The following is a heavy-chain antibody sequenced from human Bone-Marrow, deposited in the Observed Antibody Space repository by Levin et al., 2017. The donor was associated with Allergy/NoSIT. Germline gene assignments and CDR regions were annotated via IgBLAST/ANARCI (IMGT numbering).Heavy chain of an antibody. Sequence: RSGGSLRLSCVVSGFTFSSSAMSWVRQAPGRGLEWVSAIAEGGGLTYYADSVKGRFAVSRDNARNTLYMDMNSLRADDTAVYYCAKEAGIGSGIDYWGQGSLVTVSS. CDR2: IAEGGGLT. CDR1: GFTFSSSA. J-gene: IGHJ4*02. CDR3: AKEAGIGSGIDY. D-gene: IGHD3-10*01. V-gene: IGHV3-23*01.